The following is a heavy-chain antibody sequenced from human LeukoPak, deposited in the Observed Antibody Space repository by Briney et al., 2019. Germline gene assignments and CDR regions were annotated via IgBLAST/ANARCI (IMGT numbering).Heavy chain of an antibody. J-gene: IGHJ4*02. V-gene: IGHV1-2*02. Sequence: ASVKVSCKASGYTFTGYYMHWVRQAPGQGLEWMGWINPNSGDTNYAQKFQGRVTMTRDTSISTAYMELSRLRSDDTAVYYCAKLYWVYYFDYWGQGTLVTVSS. CDR1: GYTFTGYY. D-gene: IGHD2-8*02. CDR2: INPNSGDT. CDR3: AKLYWVYYFDY.